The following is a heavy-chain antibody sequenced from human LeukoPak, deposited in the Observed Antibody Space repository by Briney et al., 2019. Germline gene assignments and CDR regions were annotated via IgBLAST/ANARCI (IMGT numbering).Heavy chain of an antibody. Sequence: SETLSLTCAVSGYSISSGYYWGWIRQPPGKGLEWIGRMYHRGNTYYNPSLKSRVTISVDTSKNQFSLKLSSVTAADTAVYYCASYGFCSGGSCYPWDWGQGTLVTVSS. J-gene: IGHJ4*02. CDR3: ASYGFCSGGSCYPWD. V-gene: IGHV4-38-2*01. CDR2: MYHRGNT. CDR1: GYSISSGYY. D-gene: IGHD2-15*01.